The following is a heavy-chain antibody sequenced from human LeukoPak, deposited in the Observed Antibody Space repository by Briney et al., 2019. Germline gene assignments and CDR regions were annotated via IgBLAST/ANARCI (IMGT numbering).Heavy chain of an antibody. D-gene: IGHD3-16*02. Sequence: GGSLRLSCAASGFTFSSYGMHWVRQAPGKGLEWVAFIRYDGSNKYYADSVKGRFTISRDNSKNTLYLQMNSLRAEDTAVYYCAKVGRGDDYVWGSYQAYWGQGTLVTVSS. CDR2: IRYDGSNK. CDR1: GFTFSSYG. V-gene: IGHV3-30*02. CDR3: AKVGRGDDYVWGSYQAY. J-gene: IGHJ4*02.